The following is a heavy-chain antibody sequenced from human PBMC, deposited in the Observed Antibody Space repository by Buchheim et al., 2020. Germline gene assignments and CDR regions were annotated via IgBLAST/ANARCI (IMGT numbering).Heavy chain of an antibody. Sequence: QVQLVESGGGVVQPGRSLRLSCAASGFTFSSYGMHWVRQAPGKGLEWVAVIWYDGSNKYYADSVKGRFTISRDNSKNTLYLQMNSLRAEDTAVYYCARDSFGGATEVNWFDPWGQGTL. CDR1: GFTFSSYG. V-gene: IGHV3-33*01. CDR3: ARDSFGGATEVNWFDP. D-gene: IGHD1-26*01. CDR2: IWYDGSNK. J-gene: IGHJ5*02.